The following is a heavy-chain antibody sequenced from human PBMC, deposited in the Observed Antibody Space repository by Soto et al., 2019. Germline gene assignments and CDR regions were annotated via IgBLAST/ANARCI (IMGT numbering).Heavy chain of an antibody. V-gene: IGHV4-59*01. D-gene: IGHD6-19*01. CDR1: GGSISSYY. Sequence: SETLSLTCTGSGGSISSYYWSWIRQPPGKGLEWIGYIYYSGSTNYNPSLKSRVTISVDTSKNQFSLKLSSVTAADTAVYYCARDTGRAVAGRGGRYYFEYWGPGTLVTVS. CDR2: IYYSGST. J-gene: IGHJ4*02. CDR3: ARDTGRAVAGRGGRYYFEY.